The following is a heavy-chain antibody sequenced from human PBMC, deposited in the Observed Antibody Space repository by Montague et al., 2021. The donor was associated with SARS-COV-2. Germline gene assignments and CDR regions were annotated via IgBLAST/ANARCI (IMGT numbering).Heavy chain of an antibody. Sequence: TLSLTCAVYGGSFSGYYWSWIRQPPGKGLEWIGEVKDSGSTNYIPSLKSRVAISVDTSKNQFSLKLRSVTAADTAVYFCARGALTRGNYEFWRGYYTSPLDYWGQGTLVTVSS. CDR3: ARGALTRGNYEFWRGYYTSPLDY. D-gene: IGHD3-3*01. CDR1: GGSFSGYY. CDR2: VKDSGST. J-gene: IGHJ4*02. V-gene: IGHV4-34*01.